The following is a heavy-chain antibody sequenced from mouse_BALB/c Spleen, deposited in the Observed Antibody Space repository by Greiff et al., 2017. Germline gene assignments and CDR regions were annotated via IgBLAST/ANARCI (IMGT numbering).Heavy chain of an antibody. CDR3: ARLLRLPYAMDY. Sequence: EVKLVESGGGLVKPGGSLKLSCAASGFTFSSYTMSWVRQTPEKRLEWVATISSGGGNTYYPDSVKGRFTISRVNAKNNLYLQMSSLRSVDTALYYCARLLRLPYAMDYWGQGTSVTVSS. CDR1: GFTFSSYT. J-gene: IGHJ4*01. V-gene: IGHV5-9*03. CDR2: ISSGGGNT. D-gene: IGHD1-2*01.